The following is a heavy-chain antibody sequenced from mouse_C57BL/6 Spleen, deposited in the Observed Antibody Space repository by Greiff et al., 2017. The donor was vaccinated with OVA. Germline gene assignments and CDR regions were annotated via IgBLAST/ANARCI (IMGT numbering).Heavy chain of an antibody. J-gene: IGHJ1*03. D-gene: IGHD1-1*01. CDR2: ISDGGSYT. CDR1: GFTFSSYA. Sequence: EVKLVESGGGLVKPGGSLKLSCAASGFTFSSYAMSWVRQTPEKRLEWVATISDGGSYTYYPDNVKGRFTISRDNAKNNLYLQMSHLKSEDTAMYYCARGKNYYGSSYVGYFDDWGKGTTVTVSS. V-gene: IGHV5-4*03. CDR3: ARGKNYYGSSYVGYFDD.